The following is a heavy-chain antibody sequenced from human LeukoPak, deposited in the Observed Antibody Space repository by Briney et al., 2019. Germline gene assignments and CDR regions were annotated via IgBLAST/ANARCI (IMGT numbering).Heavy chain of an antibody. Sequence: GGSLRLSCAASGFTFSSYSMNWVRQAPGKGLEWVSSISSRSSYIYYADSVKGRFTISRDNAKNSLYLQMNSLRAEDTAVYYCARDLGSSSSADYWGQGTLVTVSS. V-gene: IGHV3-21*01. J-gene: IGHJ4*02. CDR3: ARDLGSSSSADY. CDR1: GFTFSSYS. CDR2: ISSRSSYI. D-gene: IGHD6-6*01.